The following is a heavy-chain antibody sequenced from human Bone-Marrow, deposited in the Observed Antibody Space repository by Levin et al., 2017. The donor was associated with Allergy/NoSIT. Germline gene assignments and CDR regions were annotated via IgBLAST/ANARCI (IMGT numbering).Heavy chain of an antibody. CDR1: GFTFSDFY. Sequence: GETLKISCAASGFTFSDFYMSWIRQAPGKGLDWVSHLSSSSSYTNNADSVKGRFTISRDNAKNSLYLQMDSLRPEDTAVYYCARGRVATPLPFDFWGRGTLVTVSS. D-gene: IGHD5-12*01. CDR2: LSSSSSYT. V-gene: IGHV3-11*05. CDR3: ARGRVATPLPFDF. J-gene: IGHJ4*02.